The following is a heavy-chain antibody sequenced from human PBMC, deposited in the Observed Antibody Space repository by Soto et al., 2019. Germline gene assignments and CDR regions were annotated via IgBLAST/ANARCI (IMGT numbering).Heavy chain of an antibody. CDR1: GGSISSYY. Sequence: QVQLQESGPGLVKPSETLSLTCTVSGGSISSYYWSWIRQPPGKGLEWIGYIYYSGSTNYNPSLQSRVTISVDTSKNQFSLKLSSVTAADTAVYYCARGRPSGGGWRWFDPWGQGTLVTVSS. D-gene: IGHD2-15*01. CDR2: IYYSGST. J-gene: IGHJ5*02. CDR3: ARGRPSGGGWRWFDP. V-gene: IGHV4-59*01.